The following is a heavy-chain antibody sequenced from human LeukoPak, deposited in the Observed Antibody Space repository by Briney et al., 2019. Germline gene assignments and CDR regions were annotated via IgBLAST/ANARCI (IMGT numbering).Heavy chain of an antibody. CDR3: ARDGLLEVPAAGNWFDP. V-gene: IGHV1-69*04. CDR2: IIPIFGIA. CDR1: GGTFSSYA. Sequence: SVKVSCKASGGTFSSYAISWVRQAPGQGLEWMGRIIPIFGIANYAQKFQGRVTITADKSTSTAYMELSSLRSEDTAVYYCARDGLLEVPAAGNWFDPWGQGTLVTVSS. J-gene: IGHJ5*02. D-gene: IGHD2-2*01.